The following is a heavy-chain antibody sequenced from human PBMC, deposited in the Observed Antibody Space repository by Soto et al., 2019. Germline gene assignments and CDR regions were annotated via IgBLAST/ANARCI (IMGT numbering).Heavy chain of an antibody. D-gene: IGHD3-3*01. Sequence: PGGSLRLSCAASGFTFSNAWMSWVRQAPGKGLEWVGRIKSKTDGGTTGYAAPVKGRFTISRDDSKNTLYLQMNSLKTEDTAVYYCTTSSLRFLDTDAFDIWGQGTMVTVSS. CDR1: GFTFSNAW. J-gene: IGHJ3*02. CDR3: TTSSLRFLDTDAFDI. CDR2: IKSKTDGGTT. V-gene: IGHV3-15*01.